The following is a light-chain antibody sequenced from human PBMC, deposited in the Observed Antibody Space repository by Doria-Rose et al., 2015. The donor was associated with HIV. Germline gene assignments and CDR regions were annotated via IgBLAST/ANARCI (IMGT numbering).Light chain of an antibody. CDR2: WAS. CDR1: QSLLYTSKNY. CDR3: QQYYDTPS. Sequence: DIRLTQSPESLGMSLGERATLNCKSNQSLLYTSKNYLAWYQQMPGQPPKLLIYWASTRQSGVPARFSGSGSGTDFTLTISSLEAEDVAVYYCQQYYDTPSFGPGTTVDI. V-gene: IGKV4-1*01. J-gene: IGKJ3*01.